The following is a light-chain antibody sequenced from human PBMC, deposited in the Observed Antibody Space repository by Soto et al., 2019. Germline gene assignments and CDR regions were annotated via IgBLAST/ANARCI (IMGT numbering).Light chain of an antibody. CDR3: MQTLQTPT. Sequence: DIVMTQSPLSLPVTPGEPASISCRSTQSLMHSNGYNYLDWYLQKPGQSPQLLIYLGSNRASGAPDRFSGSGSGTDFILKISRVEAEDVGVYYCMQTLQTPTFGQGTKVEI. CDR1: QSLMHSNGYNY. CDR2: LGS. V-gene: IGKV2-28*01. J-gene: IGKJ1*01.